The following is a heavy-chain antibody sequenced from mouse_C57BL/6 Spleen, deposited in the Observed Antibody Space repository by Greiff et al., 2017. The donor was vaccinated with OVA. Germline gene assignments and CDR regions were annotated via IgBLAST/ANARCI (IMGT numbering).Heavy chain of an antibody. Sequence: VQLKESGPELVKPGASVKISCKASGYSFTDYNMNWVKQSNGKSLEWIGVINPNYGTTSYNQKFKGKATLTVDQSSSTAYMQLNSLTSEDSAVYYCARSLYYGSSYGPYFDYWGQGTTLTVSS. J-gene: IGHJ2*01. CDR2: INPNYGTT. D-gene: IGHD1-1*01. CDR3: ARSLYYGSSYGPYFDY. CDR1: GYSFTDYN. V-gene: IGHV1-39*01.